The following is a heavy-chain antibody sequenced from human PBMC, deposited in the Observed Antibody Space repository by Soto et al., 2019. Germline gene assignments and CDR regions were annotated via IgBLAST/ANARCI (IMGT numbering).Heavy chain of an antibody. CDR3: ARDSVVVPAATSMNYYYGMDV. CDR2: ISAYNGNT. CDR1: GYTFTSYG. V-gene: IGHV1-18*01. J-gene: IGHJ6*02. Sequence: ASVKVSCKASGYTFTSYGIRWVRQAPGQGLEWMGWISAYNGNTNYAQKLQGRVTMTTDTSTSTAYMELRSLRSDDTAVYYCARDSVVVPAATSMNYYYGMDVWGQGTTVTVSS. D-gene: IGHD2-2*01.